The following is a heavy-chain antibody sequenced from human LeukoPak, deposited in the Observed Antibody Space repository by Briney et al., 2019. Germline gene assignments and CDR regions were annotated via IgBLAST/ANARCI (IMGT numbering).Heavy chain of an antibody. CDR2: ISYDGSNK. J-gene: IGHJ6*02. V-gene: IGHV3-30*18. CDR3: AKDRYYYDSSGYYSALYYYYGMDV. Sequence: GGALRLSCGASGSTFSSYGMHWVRQAPGKGLEWVAVISYDGSNKYYADSVKGRFTISRDNSKNTLYLQMNSLRAEDTAVYYCAKDRYYYDSSGYYSALYYYYGMDVWGQGTTVTVSS. D-gene: IGHD3-22*01. CDR1: GSTFSSYG.